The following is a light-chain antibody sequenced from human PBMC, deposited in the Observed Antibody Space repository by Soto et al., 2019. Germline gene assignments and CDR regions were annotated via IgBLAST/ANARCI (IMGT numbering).Light chain of an antibody. CDR1: SSDVGYYNL. J-gene: IGLJ1*01. Sequence: QSALTQPASVSGSPGQSSTISCTGTSSDVGYYNLVSWYQQHPGKAPKLIIYEVTKRPSGFPSRFSGSKSGNTASLTISGLQPGDEADYYCCSYAGSTTHYVFGTGTKLTVL. CDR3: CSYAGSTTHYV. CDR2: EVT. V-gene: IGLV2-23*02.